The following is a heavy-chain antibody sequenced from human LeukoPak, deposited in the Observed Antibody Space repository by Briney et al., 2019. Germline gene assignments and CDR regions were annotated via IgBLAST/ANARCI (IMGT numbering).Heavy chain of an antibody. CDR1: GFTFGSYG. J-gene: IGHJ4*02. Sequence: GGSLRLSCAASGFTFGSYGMHWVRQAPGKGLEWVAVISYDGSNKYHVDSVKGRFTISRDNPKKTLYLQMNSLRAEDTAVYYCAKDSSGYYSPIDYWGQGTLVTVSS. D-gene: IGHD3-22*01. CDR3: AKDSSGYYSPIDY. V-gene: IGHV3-30*18. CDR2: ISYDGSNK.